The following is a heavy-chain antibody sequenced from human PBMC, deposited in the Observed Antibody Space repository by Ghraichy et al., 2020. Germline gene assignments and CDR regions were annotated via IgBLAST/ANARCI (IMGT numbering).Heavy chain of an antibody. D-gene: IGHD2-21*02. CDR1: GFTFSSYG. J-gene: IGHJ4*02. CDR2: ISYDGSQK. Sequence: GGSLRLSCAASGFTFSSYGMHWVRQAPGKGLEWVASISYDGSQKYYADSVKGRFTISRDNSKNTLYLQINSLRTEDTAVFYCDIYCGSDCSLGGIDYWGQVTQVILSS. CDR3: DIYCGSDCSLGGIDY. V-gene: IGHV3-30*03.